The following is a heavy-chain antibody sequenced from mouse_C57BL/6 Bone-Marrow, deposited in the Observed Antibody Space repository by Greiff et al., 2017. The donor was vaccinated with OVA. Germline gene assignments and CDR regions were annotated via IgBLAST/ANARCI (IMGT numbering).Heavy chain of an antibody. D-gene: IGHD1-1*01. CDR2: IYPSDSET. Sequence: VQLQQPGAELVRPGSSVKLSCKASVYTFTSSWMAWVKQRPGQVLEWIGNIYPSDSETHYNPKFKDKATLTVDKSSSTAYMQLSRLTAEDSAVYVCARRWDYGSLYAMDYWGKGTSVTVSS. CDR1: VYTFTSSW. J-gene: IGHJ4*01. V-gene: IGHV1-61*01. CDR3: ARRWDYGSLYAMDY.